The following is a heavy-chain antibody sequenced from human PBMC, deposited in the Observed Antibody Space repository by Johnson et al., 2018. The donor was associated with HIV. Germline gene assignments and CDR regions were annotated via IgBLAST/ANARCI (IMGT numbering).Heavy chain of an antibody. D-gene: IGHD3-22*01. Sequence: QLVESGGGVVQPGRSLRLSCAASGFTFSSYGMHWVRQAPGKGLEWVAVISYDGSNKFYADSVKGRFTISRDNSKNTLYLHMNSLRVEDTAVYYCARVGYYVDAFDIWGQGTVVTVSS. CDR1: GFTFSSYG. CDR3: ARVGYYVDAFDI. CDR2: ISYDGSNK. J-gene: IGHJ3*02. V-gene: IGHV3-30*03.